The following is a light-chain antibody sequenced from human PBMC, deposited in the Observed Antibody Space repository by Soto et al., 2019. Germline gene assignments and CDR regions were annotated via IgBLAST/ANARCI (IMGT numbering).Light chain of an antibody. CDR2: AVT. V-gene: IGLV2-11*01. Sequence: QSALTQPRSVSGSPGQSVTISCNGTTSDVGLYNYVSWYQQKPGEAPKLMIYAVTKRPSGVPDRFSGSKSGNTASLTISGLQAEDEADYYCCSYAGSDTDVFGGGTKLTVL. CDR3: CSYAGSDTDV. CDR1: TSDVGLYNY. J-gene: IGLJ2*01.